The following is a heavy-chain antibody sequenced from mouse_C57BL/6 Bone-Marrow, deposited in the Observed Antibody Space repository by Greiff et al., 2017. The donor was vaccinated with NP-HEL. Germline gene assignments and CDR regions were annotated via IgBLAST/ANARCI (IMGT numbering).Heavy chain of an antibody. V-gene: IGHV1-20*01. CDR2: INPYNGDT. CDR1: GYSFTGYF. CDR3: ARSGNAMDY. J-gene: IGHJ4*01. D-gene: IGHD3-1*01. Sequence: EVQLHQSGPELVKPGDSVKISCKASGYSFTGYFMNWVMQSHGKSLEWIGRINPYNGDTFYNQKFKGKATLTVDKSSSTAHMELRSLTSEDSAVYCCARSGNAMDYGGQGTSVTVSS.